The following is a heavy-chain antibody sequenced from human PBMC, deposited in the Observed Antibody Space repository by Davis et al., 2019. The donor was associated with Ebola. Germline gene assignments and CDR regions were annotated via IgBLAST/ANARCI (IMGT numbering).Heavy chain of an antibody. J-gene: IGHJ3*02. V-gene: IGHV1-69*13. CDR2: IIPIFGTA. CDR3: AREYSGSLGAFDI. CDR1: GGTFSSYA. Sequence: AASVKVSCKASGGTFSSYAISWVRQAPGQGLEWMGRIIPIFGTANYAQKFQGRVTITADESTSTAYMELSSLRSEDTAVYYCAREYSGSLGAFDIWGQGTMVTVSS. D-gene: IGHD1-26*01.